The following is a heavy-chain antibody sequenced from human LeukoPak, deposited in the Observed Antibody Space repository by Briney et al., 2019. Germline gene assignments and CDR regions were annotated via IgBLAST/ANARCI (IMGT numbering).Heavy chain of an antibody. CDR3: AKVIRGGYGMDV. Sequence: PGRSLRLSCAASGFTFSSFGTNWVRQAPGKGLEWVSYISDSSSLTDYADSVKGRFTISRDNAKNSLSLQLNSLRDEDTAVYFCAKVIRGGYGMDVWGQGTTVTVSS. CDR1: GFTFSSFG. J-gene: IGHJ6*02. CDR2: ISDSSSLT. V-gene: IGHV3-48*02. D-gene: IGHD3-10*01.